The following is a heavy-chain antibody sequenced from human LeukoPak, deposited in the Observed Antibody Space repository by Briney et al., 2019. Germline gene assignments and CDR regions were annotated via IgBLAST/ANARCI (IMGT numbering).Heavy chain of an antibody. D-gene: IGHD3-10*01. CDR1: GFTFDDYT. J-gene: IGHJ6*03. CDR3: AKDINRYGSGSYWHYMDV. Sequence: GGSLRLSCAASGFTFDDYTMHWVRQAPGKGLEWVSLISWDGGSTYYADSVKGRFTISRDNSKNSLYLQMNSLRTEDTALYYCAKDINRYGSGSYWHYMDVWGKGTTVTISS. CDR2: ISWDGGST. V-gene: IGHV3-43*01.